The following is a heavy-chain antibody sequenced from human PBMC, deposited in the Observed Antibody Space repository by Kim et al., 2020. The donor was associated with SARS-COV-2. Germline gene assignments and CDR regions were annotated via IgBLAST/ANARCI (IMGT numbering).Heavy chain of an antibody. V-gene: IGHV3-30*18. CDR2: ISYDGSNK. CDR1: GFTFNTYD. CDR3: AKSFSGSYFGYGY. J-gene: IGHJ4*02. D-gene: IGHD1-26*01. Sequence: GGSLRLSCAASGFTFNTYDMHWVRQAPGKGLEWVAVISYDGSNKYYADSVKGRFTIARNNSKNTLYLQMNSLRIEYTAVYYCAKSFSGSYFGYGYWGQGTLVTVSS.